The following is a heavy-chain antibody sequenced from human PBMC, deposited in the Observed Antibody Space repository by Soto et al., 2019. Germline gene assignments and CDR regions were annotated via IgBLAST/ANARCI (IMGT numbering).Heavy chain of an antibody. CDR3: AKGDCSTSCCYVDH. V-gene: IGHV3-23*01. D-gene: IGHD2-2*01. Sequence: PGGSLRLSCAASGFTFSTYGMSWVRQAPGQGLEWVSAISGSGANTYYADSVKGRFTISRDNSKNTVYLQMNSLRVEDTALYYCAKGDCSTSCCYVDHWGQGTLVTVS. J-gene: IGHJ4*02. CDR2: ISGSGANT. CDR1: GFTFSTYG.